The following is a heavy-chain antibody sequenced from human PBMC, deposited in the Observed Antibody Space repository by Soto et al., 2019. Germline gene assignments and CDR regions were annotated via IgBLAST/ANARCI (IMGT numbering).Heavy chain of an antibody. J-gene: IGHJ5*02. CDR1: GFTFSSYG. CDR3: ARDGGSYAFDP. V-gene: IGHV3-30*03. Sequence: PGGSLRLSCASSGFTFSSYGMHWVRQAPGKGLEWVAVISYDGSNKYYADSVKGRFTVSRDNAKNSLYLQMNSLRAEDTAVYYCARDGGSYAFDPWGQGTLVTVSS. CDR2: ISYDGSNK. D-gene: IGHD3-16*01.